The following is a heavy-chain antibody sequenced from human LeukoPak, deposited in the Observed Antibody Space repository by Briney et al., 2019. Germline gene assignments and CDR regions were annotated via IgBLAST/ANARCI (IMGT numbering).Heavy chain of an antibody. CDR2: IYYSGST. CDR3: ARDTLAGYYYYGMDV. CDR1: GGSISSYY. V-gene: IGHV4-59*01. J-gene: IGHJ6*02. Sequence: SETLSLTCTVSGGSISSYYWSWIRQPPGKGLEWIGYIYYSGSTNYNPSLKSRVTISVDTSKNHFSLKLSSVTAADTAVYYCARDTLAGYYYYGMDVWGQGTTVTVSS.